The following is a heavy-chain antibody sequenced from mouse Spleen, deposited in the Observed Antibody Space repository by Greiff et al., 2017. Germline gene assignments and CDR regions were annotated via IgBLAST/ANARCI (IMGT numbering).Heavy chain of an antibody. CDR3: ARELGLGFDY. J-gene: IGHJ2*01. CDR1: GYTFTSYG. D-gene: IGHD4-1*01. CDR2: IYPRSGNT. Sequence: QVQLKQSGAELARPGASVKLSCKASGYTFTSYGISWVKQRTGQGLEWIGEIYPRSGNTYYNEKFKGKATLTADKSSSTAYMELRSLTSEDSAVYFCARELGLGFDYWGQGTTLTVSS. V-gene: IGHV1-81*01.